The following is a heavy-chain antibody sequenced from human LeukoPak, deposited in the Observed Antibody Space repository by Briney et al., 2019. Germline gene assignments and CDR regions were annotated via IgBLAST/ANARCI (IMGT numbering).Heavy chain of an antibody. CDR1: GGSLSSYY. CDR3: ARASGIAARPDYFYYMDV. V-gene: IGHV4-59*01. Sequence: SETLSLTCTVSGGSLSSYYWNWIRQPPGKGLEWIGYIYYGGSTRYNPSLKSRVSISLDTSKNQFSLKLRSVTAADTAVYYCARASGIAARPDYFYYMDVWGKGTTVTVSS. D-gene: IGHD6-6*01. CDR2: IYYGGST. J-gene: IGHJ6*03.